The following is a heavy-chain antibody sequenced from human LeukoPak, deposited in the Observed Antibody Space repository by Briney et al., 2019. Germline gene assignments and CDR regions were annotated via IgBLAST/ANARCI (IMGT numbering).Heavy chain of an antibody. V-gene: IGHV4-4*07. CDR1: GGSNISYY. CDR2: IYTSGST. Sequence: PSETLSLTCTVSGGSNISYYWSWIRQPAGKGLEWIGRIYTSGSTNYNPSLKSRVTISVDKSKNQFSLKLSSVTAADTAVYYCARWGRYGSGPYYYYMDVWGKGTTVTVSS. CDR3: ARWGRYGSGPYYYYMDV. J-gene: IGHJ6*03. D-gene: IGHD3-10*01.